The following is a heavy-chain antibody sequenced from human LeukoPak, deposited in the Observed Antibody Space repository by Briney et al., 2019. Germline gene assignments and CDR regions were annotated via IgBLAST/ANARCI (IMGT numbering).Heavy chain of an antibody. CDR3: AKDPGAKVRGYYMDV. D-gene: IGHD3-10*01. CDR1: GFTVSTNY. Sequence: GGSLRLSCAASGFTVSTNYMNWVRQAPGKGLEWVSVIYSGGSTFYADSVKGRFIISRDNSKNTVYLQMNSLTPEDTAIYFCAKDPGAKVRGYYMDVWGKGTTVTVSS. J-gene: IGHJ6*03. CDR2: IYSGGST. V-gene: IGHV3-66*01.